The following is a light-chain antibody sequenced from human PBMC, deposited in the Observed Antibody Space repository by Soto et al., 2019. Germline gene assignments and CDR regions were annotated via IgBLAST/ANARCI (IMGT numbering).Light chain of an antibody. CDR1: QSISNW. V-gene: IGKV1-5*03. Sequence: DIQMTQSPSTLSASVGDRVTITCRASQSISNWLAWYQQKPGRAPKLLIYKATSLQSGVSSRFSGSASGTEFALTISSLQPDDFATYYCQRYNSTSRTFGQGTKVEIK. J-gene: IGKJ1*01. CDR3: QRYNSTSRT. CDR2: KAT.